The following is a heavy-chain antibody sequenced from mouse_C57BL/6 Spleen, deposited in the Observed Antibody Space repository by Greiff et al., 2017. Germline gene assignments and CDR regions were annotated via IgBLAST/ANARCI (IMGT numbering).Heavy chain of an antibody. CDR3: TRRDSNYPWFAY. V-gene: IGHV1-15*01. CDR2: IDPETGGT. D-gene: IGHD2-5*01. Sequence: QVQLQQSGAELVRPGASVTLSCKASGYTFTDYEMHWVKQTPVHGLEWIGAIDPETGGTAYNQKFKGKAILTADKSSSTAYMELRSLTSEDSAVYYSTRRDSNYPWFAYWGQGTLVTVSA. J-gene: IGHJ3*01. CDR1: GYTFTDYE.